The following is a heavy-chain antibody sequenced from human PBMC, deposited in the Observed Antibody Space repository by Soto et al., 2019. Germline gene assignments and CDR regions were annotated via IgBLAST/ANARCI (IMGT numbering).Heavy chain of an antibody. Sequence: EVQLVESGGGLVKPGGSLRLSCAASGFTFSDFTMNWVRQAPGKGLQWVSSISSGGSCISYADSVRGRFTISRDNAKNSLYLQVDSLRADDTSVFFGARGSRSNGDYGGEWTLVTVSS. CDR1: GFTFSDFT. CDR2: ISSGGSCI. V-gene: IGHV3-21*01. D-gene: IGHD6-13*01. CDR3: ARGSRSNGDY. J-gene: IGHJ4*02.